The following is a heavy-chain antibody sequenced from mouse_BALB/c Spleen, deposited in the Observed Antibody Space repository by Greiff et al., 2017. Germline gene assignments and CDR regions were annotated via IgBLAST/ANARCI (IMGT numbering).Heavy chain of an antibody. J-gene: IGHJ4*01. CDR2: INSNGGST. CDR3: ARDHLLPYYAMDY. CDR1: GFTFSSYG. V-gene: IGHV5-6-3*01. D-gene: IGHD1-1*01. Sequence: EVNVVESGGGLVQPGGSLKLSCAASGFTFSSYGMSWVRQTPDKRLELVATINSNGGSTYYPDSVKGRFTISRDNAKNTLYLQMSSLKSEDTAMYYCARDHLLPYYAMDYWGQGTSVTVSA.